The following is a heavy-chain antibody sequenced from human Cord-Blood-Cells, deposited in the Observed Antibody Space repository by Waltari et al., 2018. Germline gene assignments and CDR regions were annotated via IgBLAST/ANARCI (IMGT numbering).Heavy chain of an antibody. CDR1: GYTFTGYY. CDR3: ARVKAAAGYYYYYYMDV. J-gene: IGHJ6*03. D-gene: IGHD6-13*01. Sequence: QVQLVQSGAEVKKPGASVKVSCKASGYTFTGYYMHWVRQAPGQGLEWMVWINPNSCGTNYAQKFQGRVTMTRDTSISTAYMELSRLRSDDTAVYYCARVKAAAGYYYYYYMDVWGKGTTVTVSS. CDR2: INPNSCGT. V-gene: IGHV1-2*02.